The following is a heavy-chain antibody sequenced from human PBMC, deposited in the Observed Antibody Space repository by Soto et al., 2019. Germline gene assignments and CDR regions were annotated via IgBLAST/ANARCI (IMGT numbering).Heavy chain of an antibody. V-gene: IGHV5-51*01. Sequence: PGESLKISCKGSGYSFTSYWIGWVRQMPGKGLEWMGIIYPGDSDTRYSPSFQGQVTISADKSISTAYLQWSSLKASDTAMYYCARLPFVLRYFDWLQPFDYWGQGTLVTVSS. CDR3: ARLPFVLRYFDWLQPFDY. D-gene: IGHD3-9*01. J-gene: IGHJ4*02. CDR1: GYSFTSYW. CDR2: IYPGDSDT.